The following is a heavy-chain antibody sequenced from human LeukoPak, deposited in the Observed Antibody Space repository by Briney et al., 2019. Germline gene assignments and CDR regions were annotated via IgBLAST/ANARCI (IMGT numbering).Heavy chain of an antibody. CDR3: VRDVGSGTYMFDF. J-gene: IGHJ4*02. Sequence: ASVKVSCKTSGYTFTNYYIHWVRQAPGQGLEWMGTINPGRDSTSYAQKFQGRVIMTRDTSTSTVDMDLSSLRSDDTAVYYCVRDVGSGTYMFDFWGQGTLVTVSS. CDR2: INPGRDST. D-gene: IGHD6-19*01. V-gene: IGHV1-46*01. CDR1: GYTFTNYY.